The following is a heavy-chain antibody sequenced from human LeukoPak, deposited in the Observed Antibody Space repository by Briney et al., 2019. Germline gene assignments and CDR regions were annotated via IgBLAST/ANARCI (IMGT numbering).Heavy chain of an antibody. V-gene: IGHV1-46*01. CDR2: SNPSGVGT. Sequence: ASVKVSCKASGYTFTSYYMHWVREAPGQGLEWMGVSNPSGVGTNYAQKFQGRVTMTRDTSTTTVYMELSSLRSEDTAVYYCAREESGGYFDYWGQGTLVTVSS. D-gene: IGHD2-8*02. CDR1: GYTFTSYY. CDR3: AREESGGYFDY. J-gene: IGHJ4*02.